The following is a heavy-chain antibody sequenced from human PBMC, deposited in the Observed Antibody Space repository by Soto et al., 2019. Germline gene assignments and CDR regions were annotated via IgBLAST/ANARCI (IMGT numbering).Heavy chain of an antibody. CDR2: FYHSGTT. V-gene: IGHV4-59*01. CDR1: GDSITNYF. J-gene: IGHJ4*02. CDR3: ARDPGYCTNGVCPIFDF. D-gene: IGHD2-8*01. Sequence: PSETLSLTCTVSGDSITNYFWSWIRQPPGTGLEWIGHFYHSGTTNYSPALKSRVTISIDRSKNQFSLRLNSVTAADTAVYFCARDPGYCTNGVCPIFDFWGQGIPVTVSS.